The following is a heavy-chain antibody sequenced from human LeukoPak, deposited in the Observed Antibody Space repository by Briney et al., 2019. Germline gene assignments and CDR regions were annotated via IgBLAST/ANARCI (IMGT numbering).Heavy chain of an antibody. CDR1: GFTFSSYT. D-gene: IGHD3-16*02. CDR2: FSSSGYI. CDR3: ARGVWGSYRPDDAFDI. J-gene: IGHJ3*02. V-gene: IGHV3-21*01. Sequence: SGGSLRLSCAASGFTFSSYTMNWVRQAPGKGLEWVSSFSSSGYIYYADSVKGRFTISRDNAKNSLYLQMNSLRAEDTAVYYCARGVWGSYRPDDAFDIWGQGTMVTVSS.